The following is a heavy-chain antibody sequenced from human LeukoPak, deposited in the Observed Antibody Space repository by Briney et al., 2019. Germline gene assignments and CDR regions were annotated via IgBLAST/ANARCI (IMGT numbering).Heavy chain of an antibody. CDR1: GFTSSSYA. CDR3: ARGSTGRAFDI. J-gene: IGHJ3*02. D-gene: IGHD4-17*01. V-gene: IGHV3-30-3*01. CDR2: ISYDGSNK. Sequence: GGSLRLSCAASGFTSSSYAMHWVRQAPGKGLEWVAVISYDGSNKYYADSVKGRFTISGDNSKNTLYLQMNSLRAEDTAVYYCARGSTGRAFDIWGQGTMVTVSS.